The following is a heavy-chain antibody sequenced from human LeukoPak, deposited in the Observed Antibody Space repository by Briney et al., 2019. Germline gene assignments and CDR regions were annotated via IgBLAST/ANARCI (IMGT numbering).Heavy chain of an antibody. V-gene: IGHV3-23*01. CDR2: TGLISVHT. CDR3: ARGDEIRKHPTRAFYFDN. Sequence: RGSLRLSPAPSRFSPCGHATSSVRQAPGKGLECVSTTGLISVHTLCADSVQGRFTISRDNSKNTLDLQMDNLRVDDTAVYYCARGDEIRKHPTRAFYFDNWGQGTLVTVSS. D-gene: IGHD3-10*01. J-gene: IGHJ4*02. CDR1: RFSPCGHA.